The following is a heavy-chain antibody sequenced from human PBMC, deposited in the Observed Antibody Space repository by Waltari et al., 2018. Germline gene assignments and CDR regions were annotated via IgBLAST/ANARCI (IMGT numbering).Heavy chain of an antibody. CDR1: GGSINRYY. CDR2: IYENGNN. CDR3: ARRICSSVTCYVVGGNWMDP. D-gene: IGHD2-2*01. V-gene: IGHV4-59*01. J-gene: IGHJ5*02. Sequence: QVQLQESGPGLVQPSETLSLTCHVPGGSINRYYWNWIRKAPGKGLEWIGGIYENGNNNYNPSLKSRVTISADTSKNQFSLKLTSVTTADTAVYYCARRICSSVTCYVVGGNWMDPWGQGTLVTVSS.